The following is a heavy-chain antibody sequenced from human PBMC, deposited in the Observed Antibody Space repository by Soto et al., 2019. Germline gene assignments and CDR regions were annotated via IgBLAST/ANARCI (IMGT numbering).Heavy chain of an antibody. D-gene: IGHD3-10*01. CDR1: GFSLITTGAG. Sequence: QITLKESGPTLVQPTQTLTLTCSFSGFSLITTGAGVGWIRQPPGKAPEWLALIYWDGEKRYSPALKSRLTITKDSSKNQVVLTMTKMDPVDTATYYFARRQSIMIRGANAFDIWGQGTFLSVSS. V-gene: IGHV2-5*02. CDR3: ARRQSIMIRGANAFDI. CDR2: IYWDGEK. J-gene: IGHJ3*02.